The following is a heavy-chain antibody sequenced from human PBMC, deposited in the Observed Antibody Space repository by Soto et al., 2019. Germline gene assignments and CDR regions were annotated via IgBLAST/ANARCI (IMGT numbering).Heavy chain of an antibody. Sequence: QVQLVESGGGVVQPGRSLRLSCAASGFTFSNYGMHWVRQAPGKGLEWVAVIWYDGSKKYYADSVKGRFTISRDNSKNTLYLQMASRRAEDTAVYYCARGWGLTADYWGQGTLVTVSS. CDR1: GFTFSNYG. CDR3: ARGWGLTADY. J-gene: IGHJ4*02. CDR2: IWYDGSKK. D-gene: IGHD2-21*02. V-gene: IGHV3-33*01.